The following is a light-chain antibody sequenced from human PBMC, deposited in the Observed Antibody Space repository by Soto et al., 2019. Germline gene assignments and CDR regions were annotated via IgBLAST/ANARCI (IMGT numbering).Light chain of an antibody. CDR2: KAS. CDR3: QQYSTYSWT. V-gene: IGKV1-5*03. J-gene: IGKJ1*01. Sequence: DIQMTQSPSTLSASVVDSVSINCRASQSISAWLAWYQQKPGKAPRLLIYKASTLEIGVPSRFSGSGSGTEFTLTISSLQPDDFATYFCQQYSTYSWTFGQGTKVDIK. CDR1: QSISAW.